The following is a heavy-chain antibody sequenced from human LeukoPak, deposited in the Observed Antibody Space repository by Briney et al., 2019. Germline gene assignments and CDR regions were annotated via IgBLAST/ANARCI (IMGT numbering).Heavy chain of an antibody. Sequence: GGSLRLSCVASGVCFINYGMHCVRQAPGKGLEWVAFIRYDGSNKYYADSVKGGFTISRDNSKNTLYLQMNSLRVEDTAVYYCTKYYRESSGASPLDYWGQGTRVTVSS. CDR2: IRYDGSNK. V-gene: IGHV3-30*02. D-gene: IGHD3-22*01. CDR3: TKYYRESSGASPLDY. CDR1: GVCFINYG. J-gene: IGHJ4*02.